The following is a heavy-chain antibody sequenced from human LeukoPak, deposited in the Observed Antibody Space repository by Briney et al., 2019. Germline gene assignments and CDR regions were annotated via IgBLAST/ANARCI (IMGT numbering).Heavy chain of an antibody. J-gene: IGHJ5*02. V-gene: IGHV3-20*04. CDR2: INWNGGST. D-gene: IGHD3-22*01. CDR1: GFTFDDYG. CDR3: ARAAYDSSNYKYNCFDP. Sequence: PGRSLRLSCAASGFTFDDYGMSWVRQAPGKGLEWVSGINWNGGSTGYVDSVKGRFTISRDNAKNSLYLQMNSLRAEDTALYYCARAAYDSSNYKYNCFDPWGQGTLVTVSS.